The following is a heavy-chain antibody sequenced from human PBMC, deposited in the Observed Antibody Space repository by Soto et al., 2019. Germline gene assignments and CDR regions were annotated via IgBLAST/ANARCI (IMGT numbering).Heavy chain of an antibody. CDR2: ISAYNGNT. CDR1: GYTFTSYG. Sequence: QVQLVQSGAEVKKPGASVKVSCKASGYTFTSYGISWVRQAPGQGLEWMGWISAYNGNTNYAQKLQGRVTMTTDTSTSTAYMELRSLRSDDTAVYYCARVDCRYCSGGSGKFYYWGQGTLVTVSS. CDR3: ARVDCRYCSGGSGKFYY. V-gene: IGHV1-18*01. J-gene: IGHJ4*02. D-gene: IGHD2-15*01.